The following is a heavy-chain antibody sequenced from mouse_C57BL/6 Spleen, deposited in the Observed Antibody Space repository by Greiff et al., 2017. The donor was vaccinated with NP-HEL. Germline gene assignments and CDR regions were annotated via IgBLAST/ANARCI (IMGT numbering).Heavy chain of an antibody. V-gene: IGHV5-4*01. Sequence: EVQGVESGGGLVKPGGSLKLSCAASGFTFSSYAMSWVRQTPEKRLEWVATISDGGSYTYYPDNVKGRFTISRDNAKNNLYLQMSHLKSEDTAMYYCGRYWDRDYFDYWGQGTTLTVSS. CDR2: ISDGGSYT. CDR3: GRYWDRDYFDY. J-gene: IGHJ2*01. D-gene: IGHD4-1*01. CDR1: GFTFSSYA.